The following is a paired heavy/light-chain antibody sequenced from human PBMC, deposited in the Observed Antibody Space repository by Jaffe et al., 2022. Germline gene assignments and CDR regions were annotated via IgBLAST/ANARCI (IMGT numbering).Heavy chain of an antibody. CDR1: GGSISSSNW. J-gene: IGHJ5*02. Sequence: QVQLQESGPGLVKPSGTLSLTCTVSGGSISSSNWWSWIRQPPGKGLEWIGEIYHSGSTNYIPSLKGRAIISLDKSKNQYSLKVNSVTAADTAVYYCAKNGDTGGWFDPWGLGTLVTVSS. CDR3: AKNGDTGGWFDP. V-gene: IGHV4-4*02. CDR2: IYHSGST. D-gene: IGHD2-21*02.
Light chain of an antibody. Sequence: EIVMTQSPATLSVSPGERATLSCRAGQSVRSSLAWYQQKPGQAPRLLIYGASTRATGIPARFSGSGSGTEFTLTISSLQSEDFAVYYCQQYNKWPVDFGQGTKLEIK. CDR2: GAS. CDR3: QQYNKWPVD. CDR1: QSVRSS. J-gene: IGKJ2*01. V-gene: IGKV3-15*01.